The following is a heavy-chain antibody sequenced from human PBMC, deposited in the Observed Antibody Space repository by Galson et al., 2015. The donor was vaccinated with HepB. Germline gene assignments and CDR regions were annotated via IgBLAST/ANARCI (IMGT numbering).Heavy chain of an antibody. CDR1: GDSVSSNSAA. Sequence: CAISGDSVSSNSAAWNWIRQSPSRGLEWLGRTYYRSKWYNDYAVSVKSRITINPDTSKNQFSLQLNSVTPKDTAVYYCARETLGYCSSTSCYDYYYYYGMDVWGQGTTVTVSS. J-gene: IGHJ6*02. CDR3: ARETLGYCSSTSCYDYYYYYGMDV. D-gene: IGHD2-2*01. V-gene: IGHV6-1*01. CDR2: TYYRSKWYN.